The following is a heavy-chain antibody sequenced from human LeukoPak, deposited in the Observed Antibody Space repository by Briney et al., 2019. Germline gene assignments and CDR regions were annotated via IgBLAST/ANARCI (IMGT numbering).Heavy chain of an antibody. CDR2: INPNSGGT. CDR1: GYTFTGYY. Sequence: ASVKVSCKASGYTFTGYYMHWVRQAPGQGLEWMGWINPNSGGTNYAQKFQGRVTMTRDTSISTAYMELSRLRSDDTAVYYCARGYTTFRPPAYFDYWGQGTLVTVSS. V-gene: IGHV1-2*02. J-gene: IGHJ4*02. CDR3: ARGYTTFRPPAYFDY. D-gene: IGHD1-1*01.